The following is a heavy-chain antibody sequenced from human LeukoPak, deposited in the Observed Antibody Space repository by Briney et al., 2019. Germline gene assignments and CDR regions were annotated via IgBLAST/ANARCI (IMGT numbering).Heavy chain of an antibody. CDR1: GFTFSDYY. CDR2: ISSSSSYT. Sequence: MAGGSLRLSCAASGFTFSDYYMSWIRQAPGKGLEWVSYISSSSSYTNYADSVKGRFTISRDNAKNSLYLQMNSLRAEDTAVYFCGRNLYGDYTTVDYWGQGTLVTVSS. D-gene: IGHD4-17*01. J-gene: IGHJ4*02. CDR3: GRNLYGDYTTVDY. V-gene: IGHV3-11*03.